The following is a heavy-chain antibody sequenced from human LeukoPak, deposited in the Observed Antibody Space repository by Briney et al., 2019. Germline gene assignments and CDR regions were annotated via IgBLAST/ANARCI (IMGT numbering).Heavy chain of an antibody. V-gene: IGHV3-21*01. CDR3: ARGGRTTGTLYY. J-gene: IGHJ4*02. Sequence: GGSLRLSCAASGFTFSSYSMNWVRQAPGKGLEWVSSISSSSSYIYYADSVKGRFTISRDNAKNSLYLQMNSLRAEDTAVYYCARGGRTTGTLYYWGQGTLVTVSS. D-gene: IGHD1-1*01. CDR1: GFTFSSYS. CDR2: ISSSSSYI.